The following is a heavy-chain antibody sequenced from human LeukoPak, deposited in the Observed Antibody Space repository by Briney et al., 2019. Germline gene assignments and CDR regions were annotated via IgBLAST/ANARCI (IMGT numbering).Heavy chain of an antibody. CDR2: ISTYNGNT. Sequence: AAVKVSCKASGYTVTSYGISWVRQAPGQGLEWMGWISTYNGNTNYAQQLQGRVTMTTDTSTSTTYMELRSLRSDDTAVYYCASFGYNSGWYDFDYWGQGTLVTVSS. CDR3: ASFGYNSGWYDFDY. J-gene: IGHJ4*02. D-gene: IGHD6-19*01. V-gene: IGHV1-18*01. CDR1: GYTVTSYG.